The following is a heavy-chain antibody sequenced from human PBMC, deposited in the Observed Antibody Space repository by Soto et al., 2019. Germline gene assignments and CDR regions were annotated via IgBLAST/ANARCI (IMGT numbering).Heavy chain of an antibody. Sequence: SETLSLTYAVSGGSISSSNWWSWVRQPPGKGLEWIGEIYHSGSTNYNPSLKSRVTISVDKSKNQFSLKLSSVTAADTAVYYCARVYYDSSGYYFGYYYYYGMDVWGQGTTVTVS. J-gene: IGHJ6*02. CDR3: ARVYYDSSGYYFGYYYYYGMDV. CDR1: GGSISSSNW. CDR2: IYHSGST. D-gene: IGHD3-22*01. V-gene: IGHV4-4*02.